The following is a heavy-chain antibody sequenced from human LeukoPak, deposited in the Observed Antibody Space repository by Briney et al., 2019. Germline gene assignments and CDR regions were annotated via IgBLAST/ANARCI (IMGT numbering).Heavy chain of an antibody. CDR3: ARALGAYCSGGSCHSGYTGWFDP. V-gene: IGHV4-59*01. D-gene: IGHD2-15*01. CDR2: IYYSGST. Sequence: SETLSLTCTVSGGSISSYYWSWIRQPPGKGLEWIGYIYYSGSTNYNPSLKSRVTISVDTSKNQFSLKLSSVTAADTAVYYCARALGAYCSGGSCHSGYTGWFDPWGQGTLVTVSS. CDR1: GGSISSYY. J-gene: IGHJ5*02.